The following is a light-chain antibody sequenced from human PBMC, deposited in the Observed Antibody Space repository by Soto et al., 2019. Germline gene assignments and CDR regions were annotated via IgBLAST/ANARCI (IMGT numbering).Light chain of an antibody. Sequence: EVVLTQTPGTLSLSPGERATLSCRSSQSVSNNYLAWYQQKPGQAPRLLIYGASNRATGIPDRFSGSGSGTDFTLTISSLQPDDFAAYYCQQRSNWPRTFGQGSKVDIK. J-gene: IGKJ1*01. V-gene: IGKV3D-20*02. CDR2: GAS. CDR1: QSVSNNY. CDR3: QQRSNWPRT.